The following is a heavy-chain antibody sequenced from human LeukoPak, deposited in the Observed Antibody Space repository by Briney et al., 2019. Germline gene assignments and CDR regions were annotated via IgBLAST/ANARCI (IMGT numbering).Heavy chain of an antibody. CDR1: GGSIGSYY. J-gene: IGHJ4*02. D-gene: IGHD6-13*01. Sequence: PSETLSLTCTLSGGSIGSYYWSWLRQPPGRGLEWIGYIYYSGSTNYNPSLKSRVTMSVDTSKNQFSLKLSSVTAADTAVYYCVRNAGDYWGQGTLVTVSS. CDR3: VRNAGDY. V-gene: IGHV4-59*01. CDR2: IYYSGST.